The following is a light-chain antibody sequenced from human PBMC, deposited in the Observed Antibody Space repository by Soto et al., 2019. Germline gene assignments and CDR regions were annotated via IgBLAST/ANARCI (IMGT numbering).Light chain of an antibody. CDR2: GAS. Sequence: EVVLTQSPATLSLSQGGSATLTCRASQSVSSTYVAWYQQKSGQAPRLLIYGASSRATGIPDRFSGSGSGTDFTLTISRLEPEDFAVYYCHQYGSSWTFGQGTKVDIK. CDR1: QSVSSTY. CDR3: HQYGSSWT. J-gene: IGKJ1*01. V-gene: IGKV3-20*01.